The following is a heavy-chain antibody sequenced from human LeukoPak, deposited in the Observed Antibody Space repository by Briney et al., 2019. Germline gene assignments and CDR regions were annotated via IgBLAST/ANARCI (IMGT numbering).Heavy chain of an antibody. CDR3: ARDREMLTMGVWYFDC. CDR1: GYTFTNYF. CDR2: INPSGGNT. J-gene: IGHJ4*02. V-gene: IGHV1-46*01. D-gene: IGHD5-24*01. Sequence: GASVKVSCKASGYTFTNYFIHWVRHAPGQGLEWMGIINPSGGNTEYAQKFQGRVTMTIDTSTSTVYMELSSLKSDDTAVYYCARDREMLTMGVWYFDCWGQGTLVTVSS.